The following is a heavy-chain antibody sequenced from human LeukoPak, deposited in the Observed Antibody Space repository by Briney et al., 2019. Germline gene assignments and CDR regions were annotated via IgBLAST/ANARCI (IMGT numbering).Heavy chain of an antibody. Sequence: GGSLRLSCEASEFILSSYAMSWVRQAPGKGLEWVSTINGGGVNTHYADSVGGRFTISRDNSKNTLFLQMNSLRDEDTAVYYCAKDLYSNYGPADYWGQGNLVTVSS. J-gene: IGHJ4*02. CDR2: INGGGVNT. CDR3: AKDLYSNYGPADY. CDR1: EFILSSYA. D-gene: IGHD4-11*01. V-gene: IGHV3-23*01.